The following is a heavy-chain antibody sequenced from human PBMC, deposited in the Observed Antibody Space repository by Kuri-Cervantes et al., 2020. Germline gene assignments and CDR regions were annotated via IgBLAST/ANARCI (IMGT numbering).Heavy chain of an antibody. CDR1: GGTFSSYA. Sequence: SVKVSCKASGGTFSSYAISWVRQAPGQGLEWMGGIISIFGTANYAQKFQGRVTITTDESTSTAYMELSSLRSEDTAVYYCARGGVAAAEDVDWFDPWGQGTLVTVSS. V-gene: IGHV1-69*05. CDR2: IISIFGTA. D-gene: IGHD6-13*01. CDR3: ARGGVAAAEDVDWFDP. J-gene: IGHJ5*02.